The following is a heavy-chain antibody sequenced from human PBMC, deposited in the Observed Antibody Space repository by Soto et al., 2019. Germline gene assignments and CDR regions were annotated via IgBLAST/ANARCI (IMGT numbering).Heavy chain of an antibody. V-gene: IGHV1-46*01. D-gene: IGHD4-4*01. Sequence: ASVKVSWKAAGQAFTSYYRHWVRQAPGQGLEWMGIINPSGGSTSYAQKFQGRVTMTRDTSTSTVYMELSSLRSEDTAVYYCARESTVTATYYYYGMDVWGQGTTVTVSS. CDR3: ARESTVTATYYYYGMDV. CDR1: GQAFTSYY. CDR2: INPSGGST. J-gene: IGHJ6*02.